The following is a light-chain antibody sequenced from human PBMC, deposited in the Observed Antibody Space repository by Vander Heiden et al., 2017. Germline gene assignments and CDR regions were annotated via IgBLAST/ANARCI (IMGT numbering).Light chain of an antibody. Sequence: QSVLAQPPSASATPGQRVTISCSGSSANIGSYTVNWYQQLPGTGPNLLIYTNNQRPSGVPARCSGSKSGTSASLAISGLQSEDEADYHCAAWDDTLNGVVFGGGTKLSVL. V-gene: IGLV1-44*01. CDR2: TNN. J-gene: IGLJ2*01. CDR1: SANIGSYT. CDR3: AAWDDTLNGVV.